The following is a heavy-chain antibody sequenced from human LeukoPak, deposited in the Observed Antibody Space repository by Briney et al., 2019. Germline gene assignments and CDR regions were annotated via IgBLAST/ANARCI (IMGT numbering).Heavy chain of an antibody. V-gene: IGHV4-59*01. CDR1: GGSISSYY. Sequence: SETLSLTCSVSGGSISSYYWSWIRQPPGQGLEWIAFIHSSGSTGYSPSLKSRVTISVDTSKNHFSLKVTSLTPADTGVYYCARSLPGAIGAADLWGQGTLVTVSS. J-gene: IGHJ4*02. CDR3: ARSLPGAIGAADL. CDR2: IHSSGST. D-gene: IGHD1-26*01.